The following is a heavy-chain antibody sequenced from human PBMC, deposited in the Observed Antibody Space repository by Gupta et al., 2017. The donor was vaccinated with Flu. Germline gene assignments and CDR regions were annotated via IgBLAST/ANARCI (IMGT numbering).Heavy chain of an antibody. CDR1: GFTFSNYG. CDR3: AKDRKYMVRGVAQNRGPDY. CDR2: ISYDGSNK. J-gene: IGHJ4*02. D-gene: IGHD3-10*01. Sequence: QVQLVESGGGVVQPGRSLRISCAASGFTFSNYGMHWIRQAPGKGLEWVADISYDGSNKFYADSVKGLFIIARDKTKNTLYLQMNTLRGADTAVYFCAKDRKYMVRGVAQNRGPDYWGQGTLVTVSS. V-gene: IGHV3-30*18.